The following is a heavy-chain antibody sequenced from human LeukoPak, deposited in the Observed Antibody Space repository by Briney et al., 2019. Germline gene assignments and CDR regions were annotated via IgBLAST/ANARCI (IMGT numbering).Heavy chain of an antibody. V-gene: IGHV4-4*02. CDR3: ARDQAARGLGSP. Sequence: SETLSLTCAVSGGSISSSNWWSWVRQPPGKGLEWIGEIYHSGSTNYNPSLKSRVTISVDRSKNQFSLKLSSVTAADTAVYYCARDQAARGLGSPWGQGTLVTVSS. CDR2: IYHSGST. J-gene: IGHJ4*02. D-gene: IGHD6-6*01. CDR1: GGSISSSNW.